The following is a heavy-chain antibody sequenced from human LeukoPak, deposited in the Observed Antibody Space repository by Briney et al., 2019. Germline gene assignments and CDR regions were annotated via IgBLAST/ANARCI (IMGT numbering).Heavy chain of an antibody. Sequence: GGSLRLSCAASGFTFSSYGMHWVRQAPGKGLEWVAVIWYDGSNKYYADSVKGRFTISRDNSKNTLYLQMNSLRAEDTAVYYCCAGGPYSSSWYARALEDYWGQGTLVTVSS. CDR1: GFTFSSYG. V-gene: IGHV3-33*08. CDR2: IWYDGSNK. CDR3: CAGGPYSSSWYARALEDY. D-gene: IGHD6-13*01. J-gene: IGHJ4*02.